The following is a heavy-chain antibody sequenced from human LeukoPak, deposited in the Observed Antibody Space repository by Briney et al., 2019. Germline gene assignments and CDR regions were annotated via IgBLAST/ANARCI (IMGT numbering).Heavy chain of an antibody. J-gene: IGHJ4*02. CDR3: ARGQILLAAAGPFDY. D-gene: IGHD6-13*01. Sequence: ASVKVSCKASGYTFTSYCMHWARQAPGQGLEWMGIINPSGGSTGYAQKFQGRVTMTRDTSTSTVYMELSSLRSEDTAVYYCARGQILLAAAGPFDYWGQGTLVTVSS. CDR2: INPSGGST. CDR1: GYTFTSYC. V-gene: IGHV1-46*01.